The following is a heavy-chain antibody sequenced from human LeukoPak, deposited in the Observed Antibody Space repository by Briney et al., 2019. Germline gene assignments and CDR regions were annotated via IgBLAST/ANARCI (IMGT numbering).Heavy chain of an antibody. J-gene: IGHJ4*02. CDR3: ARGGSGSGPYYFDS. Sequence: GRSLRLSCAASGFTFSSYAIHWVRQAPGKGLEWGVVISYDESEKYYADSVNGRFTISRDNSKNTLYLQMSSLRTQDTAVYYCARGGSGSGPYYFDSWGQGTLVTVSS. D-gene: IGHD3-3*01. CDR1: GFTFSSYA. CDR2: ISYDESEK. V-gene: IGHV3-30-3*01.